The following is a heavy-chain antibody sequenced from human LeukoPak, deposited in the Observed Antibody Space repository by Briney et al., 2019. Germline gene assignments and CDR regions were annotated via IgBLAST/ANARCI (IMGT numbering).Heavy chain of an antibody. J-gene: IGHJ4*02. CDR2: INHLGRT. CDR3: ARGSASGIYPIDY. V-gene: IGHV4-34*01. D-gene: IGHD5-12*01. Sequence: PSETLSLTCAVYGGSFSVYYWSWIRQPPGKGPEWIAEINHLGRTNYNPSLKSRATISIDTSKNQVFLKLSSVAAADTSVYYCARGSASGIYPIDYWGQGTLVTVSS. CDR1: GGSFSVYY.